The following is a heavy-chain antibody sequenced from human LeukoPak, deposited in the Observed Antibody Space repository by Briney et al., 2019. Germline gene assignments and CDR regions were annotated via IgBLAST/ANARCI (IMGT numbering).Heavy chain of an antibody. V-gene: IGHV3-13*01. J-gene: IGHJ6*02. Sequence: GGSLRLSCAASGFTFSSYDMHWVRQATGKGLEWVSAIGTAGDTYYPGSVKGRFTISRENAKNSLYLQMNSLRAGDTAVYYCARDHGIGRGGYYGMDVWGQGTTVTVSS. CDR2: IGTAGDT. CDR3: ARDHGIGRGGYYGMDV. D-gene: IGHD3-10*01. CDR1: GFTFSSYD.